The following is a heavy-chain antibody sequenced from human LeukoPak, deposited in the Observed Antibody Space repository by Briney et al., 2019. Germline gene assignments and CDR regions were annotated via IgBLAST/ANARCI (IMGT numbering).Heavy chain of an antibody. CDR2: ISSSNNYI. J-gene: IGHJ4*02. V-gene: IGHV3-21*01. CDR1: GFTFSNYN. Sequence: KPGGSLRLSCAASGFTFSNYNMNWVRQAPGKGLEWVSSISSSNNYIYYADSVKGRFTISRDNAKNSLYLQMNSLRAEDTAVYYCARRSPNYYFDYWGQGTPVTVSP. CDR3: ARRSPNYYFDY.